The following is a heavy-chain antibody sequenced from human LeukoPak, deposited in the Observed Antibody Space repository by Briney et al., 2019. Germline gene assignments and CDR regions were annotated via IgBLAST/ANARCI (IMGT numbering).Heavy chain of an antibody. CDR1: GFTFSSYA. CDR3: AKGRQYYDFWSGFNYYFDY. Sequence: PGGSLRLSCAASGFTFSSYAMSWVRQAPGKGLEWVSAISGSGGSTYYADSVKGRFTISRDNSKNTLYLQMNSLRAEDTAVYYCAKGRQYYDFWSGFNYYFDYWGQGTLATVSS. D-gene: IGHD3-3*01. V-gene: IGHV3-23*01. J-gene: IGHJ4*02. CDR2: ISGSGGST.